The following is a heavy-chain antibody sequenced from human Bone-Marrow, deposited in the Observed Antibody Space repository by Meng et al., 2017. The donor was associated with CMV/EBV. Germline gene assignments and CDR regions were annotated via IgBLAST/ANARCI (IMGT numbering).Heavy chain of an antibody. CDR3: ARDVGEYLPMTFDY. CDR1: GFTFSSYS. V-gene: IGHV3-21*01. Sequence: GESLKISCAASGFTFSSYSMNWVRQAPGKGLEWVSYISSSSSYIYSADSVKGRFTISRDNAKNSLYLQMNSLRAEDTAVYYGARDVGEYLPMTFDYWGQGTLVTVSS. D-gene: IGHD3-10*01. J-gene: IGHJ4*02. CDR2: ISSSSSYI.